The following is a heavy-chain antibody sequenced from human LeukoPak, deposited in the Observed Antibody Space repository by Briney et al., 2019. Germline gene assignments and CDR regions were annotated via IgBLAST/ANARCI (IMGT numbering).Heavy chain of an antibody. J-gene: IGHJ3*02. CDR2: IYYSGST. Sequence: SETLSLTCTVSGGSISSYYWSWIRQPPGKGLEWIGYIYYSGSTNYNPSLKSRVTILVDTSKNQFSLKLSSVTAADTAVYYCARDVGDYLLGIWGQGTMVTVSS. CDR3: ARDVGDYLLGI. D-gene: IGHD4-17*01. CDR1: GGSISSYY. V-gene: IGHV4-59*01.